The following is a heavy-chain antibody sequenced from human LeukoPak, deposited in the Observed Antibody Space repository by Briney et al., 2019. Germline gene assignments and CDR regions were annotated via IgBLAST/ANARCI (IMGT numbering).Heavy chain of an antibody. Sequence: GESLKISCKGSGYSFTSYWIGWVRQMPGKGLEWMGIIYPGDSDTRYSPSFQGQVTISADKSISTAYLQWSSLKASDTAMYYCARPLQYYDSSGCYYIAEFDYWGQGTLVTVSS. CDR1: GYSFTSYW. CDR3: ARPLQYYDSSGCYYIAEFDY. CDR2: IYPGDSDT. J-gene: IGHJ4*02. D-gene: IGHD3-22*01. V-gene: IGHV5-51*01.